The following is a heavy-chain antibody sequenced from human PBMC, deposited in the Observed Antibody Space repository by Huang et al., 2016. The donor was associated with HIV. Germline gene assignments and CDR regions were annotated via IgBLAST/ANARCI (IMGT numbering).Heavy chain of an antibody. D-gene: IGHD3-10*01. CDR1: GFPFSDYG. CDR2: MAYDGITK. V-gene: IGHV3-30*02. CDR3: LKDQVGP. Sequence: QVQLVESGGGVVQPGGSLRLSCATSGFPFSDYGLHWVRQTPGKGLEGVAFMAYDGITKVYADSVEGRFTVSRDNSKSTLYLQMNSLRLEDTSIYYCLKDQVGPWGQGTLVTVSS. J-gene: IGHJ5*02.